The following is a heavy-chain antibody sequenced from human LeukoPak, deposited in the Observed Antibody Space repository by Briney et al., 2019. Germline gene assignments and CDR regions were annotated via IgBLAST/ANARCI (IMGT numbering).Heavy chain of an antibody. CDR3: ARDPVRGAAAGQEYFQH. Sequence: SETLSLTCTVSGGSISSSSYYWGWIRQPPGKGLEWIGSIYYSGSTYYNPSLKSRVTISVDTSKNQFSLKLSSVTAADTAVYYCARDPVRGAAAGQEYFQHWGQGTLVTVSS. CDR1: GGSISSSSYY. J-gene: IGHJ1*01. CDR2: IYYSGST. V-gene: IGHV4-39*07. D-gene: IGHD6-13*01.